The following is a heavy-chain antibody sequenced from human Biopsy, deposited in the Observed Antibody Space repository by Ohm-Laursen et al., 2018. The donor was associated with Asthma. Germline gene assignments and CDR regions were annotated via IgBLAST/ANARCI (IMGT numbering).Heavy chain of an antibody. D-gene: IGHD1-26*01. CDR1: GFSFSSYA. V-gene: IGHV3-23*01. Sequence: SLRLSCSASGFSFSSYAMSWVRQAPGQGLEWVSSVSLNGENTYYTDSVKGRFTISRDNPENTLYLQMSSPGAEDTAIYYCAKDKVGAANSYQYGMDVWDQGTTVTVSS. CDR3: AKDKVGAANSYQYGMDV. CDR2: VSLNGENT. J-gene: IGHJ6*02.